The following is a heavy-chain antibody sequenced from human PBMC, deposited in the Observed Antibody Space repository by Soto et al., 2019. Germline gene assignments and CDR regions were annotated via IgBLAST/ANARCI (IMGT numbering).Heavy chain of an antibody. CDR2: ISYDGSNK. D-gene: IGHD6-13*01. CDR3: AKDLKIAAAGTDWFDP. J-gene: IGHJ5*02. Sequence: PGGSLRLSCAASGFTFSSYGMHWVRQAPGKGLEWVAVISYDGSNKYYADSVKGRFTISRDNSKNTLYLQMNSLRAEDTAVYYCAKDLKIAAAGTDWFDPWGQGTLVTVSS. V-gene: IGHV3-30*18. CDR1: GFTFSSYG.